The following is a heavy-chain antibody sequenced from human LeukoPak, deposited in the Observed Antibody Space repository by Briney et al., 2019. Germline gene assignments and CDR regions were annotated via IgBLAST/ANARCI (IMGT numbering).Heavy chain of an antibody. Sequence: SDTLSLTCTVSSGSISGYYWSWIRQPPWKGLEWIGYIFSSVSTNKNPYLHGRVTMSLDTSKNRSSLVLTSVPTSDTAFFYCARASAFQYSDYWGQGTLVTVSS. CDR2: IFSSVST. J-gene: IGHJ4*02. D-gene: IGHD5-18*01. V-gene: IGHV4-59*07. CDR3: ARASAFQYSDY. CDR1: SGSISGYY.